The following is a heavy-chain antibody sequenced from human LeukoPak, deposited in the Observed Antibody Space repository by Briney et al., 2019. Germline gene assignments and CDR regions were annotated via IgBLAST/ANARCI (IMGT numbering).Heavy chain of an antibody. V-gene: IGHV3-23*01. Sequence: GGSLRRSCAASGFTFASHAMSWVRQAPGKGLEWVSTIGGGGAATYYADSVKGRFTISRDNSKNTLYLQLNSLRADDTAVYYCAKPVTSTGGVDYWGQGTLVTVSS. J-gene: IGHJ4*02. CDR3: AKPVTSTGGVDY. CDR1: GFTFASHA. D-gene: IGHD6-19*01. CDR2: IGGGGAAT.